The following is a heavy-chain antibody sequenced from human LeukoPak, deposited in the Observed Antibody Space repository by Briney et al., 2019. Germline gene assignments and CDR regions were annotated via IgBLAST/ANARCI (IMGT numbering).Heavy chain of an antibody. CDR2: VYYTGST. V-gene: IGHV4-59*01. CDR3: ARGPAHYDFWSGYYSSNWFDP. Sequence: PSETLSLTCTVSGGSISSYYWSWVRQPPGKGLEWIGFVYYTGSTNYSPSLKSRVTISVDTSKNQFSLKLRSVTAADTAVYYCARGPAHYDFWSGYYSSNWFDPWGQGTLVTVSS. J-gene: IGHJ5*02. D-gene: IGHD3-3*01. CDR1: GGSISSYY.